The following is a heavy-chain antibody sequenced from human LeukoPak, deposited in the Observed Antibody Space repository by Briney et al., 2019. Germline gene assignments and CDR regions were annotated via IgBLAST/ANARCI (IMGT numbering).Heavy chain of an antibody. CDR2: NYYSGST. CDR1: VGSISSYY. J-gene: IGHJ3*02. D-gene: IGHD3-16*02. Sequence: PSEPLSLTCTVSVGSISSYYSLWIRKPPGKGRVRIRYNYYSGSTNYTPSLKSRVTISVDTSKNQFSLKLSSVTAADTAVYYCVRLGELSLSPQWDAFDIWGQGTMVTVSS. V-gene: IGHV4-59*01. CDR3: VRLGELSLSPQWDAFDI.